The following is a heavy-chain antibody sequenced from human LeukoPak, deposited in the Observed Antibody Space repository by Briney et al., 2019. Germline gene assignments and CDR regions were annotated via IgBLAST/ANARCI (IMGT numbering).Heavy chain of an antibody. J-gene: IGHJ4*02. V-gene: IGHV3-23*01. CDR3: ARSGYSSSWYPLDY. CDR2: ISGSGGST. Sequence: GGSLRLSCAASGFTFSSYWMTWVRQAPGKGLEWVSSISGSGGSTNYADSVKGRFTISRDNSKNTLFLQMNSLRAEDTAVYYCARSGYSSSWYPLDYWGQGTLVTVSS. CDR1: GFTFSSYW. D-gene: IGHD6-13*01.